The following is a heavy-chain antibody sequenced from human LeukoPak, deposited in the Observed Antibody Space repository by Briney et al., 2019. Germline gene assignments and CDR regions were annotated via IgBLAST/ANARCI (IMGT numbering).Heavy chain of an antibody. J-gene: IGHJ4*02. CDR3: ARAPGTMIVVDY. CDR2: TSFDGSDN. CDR1: GFTFSSYA. V-gene: IGHV3-30*04. D-gene: IGHD3-22*01. Sequence: GGSLRLSCAASGFTFSSYAMHWVRQAPGKGLKWVAVTSFDGSDNYYADSVKGRFTIPRDNSKNTLYLQMNSLRPDDTAVYYCARAPGTMIVVDYWGQGTLVTVSS.